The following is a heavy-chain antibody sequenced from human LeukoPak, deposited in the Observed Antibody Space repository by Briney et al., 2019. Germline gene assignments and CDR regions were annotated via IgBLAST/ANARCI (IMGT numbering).Heavy chain of an antibody. D-gene: IGHD6-19*01. V-gene: IGHV4-59*08. J-gene: IGHJ4*02. Sequence: ASETLSLTCTVSGGSISSSYWNWIRQPPGKGLEWLGYIYYSGSTNYNPSLKSRVTISVDTSKNQFSRKLNSVTAADTAVYFCARQGVAVAGTGYFDYWGQGTLVTVSS. CDR3: ARQGVAVAGTGYFDY. CDR2: IYYSGST. CDR1: GGSISSSY.